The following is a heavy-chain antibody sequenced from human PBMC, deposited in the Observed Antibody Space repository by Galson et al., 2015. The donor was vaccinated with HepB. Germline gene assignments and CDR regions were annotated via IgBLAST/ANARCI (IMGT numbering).Heavy chain of an antibody. V-gene: IGHV3-30-3*01. Sequence: SLRLSCAASGFTFSSYAMHWVRQAPGKGLEWVAVISYDGNNKYYADSAKGRFTISRDKSKNTLYLQMNSPRAEDTAVYYCARDQSSGWQDNYYYYYGMDVWGQGTTVTVSS. D-gene: IGHD6-19*01. CDR1: GFTFSSYA. CDR2: ISYDGNNK. J-gene: IGHJ6*02. CDR3: ARDQSSGWQDNYYYYYGMDV.